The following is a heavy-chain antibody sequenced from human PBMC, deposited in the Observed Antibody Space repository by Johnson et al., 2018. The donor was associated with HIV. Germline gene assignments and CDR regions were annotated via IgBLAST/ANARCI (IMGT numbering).Heavy chain of an antibody. CDR1: GFTFSSYG. CDR2: IRYDGSNK. V-gene: IGHV3-30*02. D-gene: IGHD6-6*01. Sequence: VQLVESGGGLVQPGGSLRVSCAASGFTFSSYGMHWVRQAPGKGLEWVAFIRYDGSNKYYADSVKGRFTISRDNSKNTLYLQMNSLRAEDTAVYYCASGVTARAPLLIWGHGTMVTVSS. CDR3: ASGVTARAPLLI. J-gene: IGHJ3*02.